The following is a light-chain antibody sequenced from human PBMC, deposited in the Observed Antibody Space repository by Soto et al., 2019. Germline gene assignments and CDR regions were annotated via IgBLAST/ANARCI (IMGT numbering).Light chain of an antibody. CDR3: QQYYSTPPWT. J-gene: IGKJ1*01. CDR1: QSVLYSSNNKNY. CDR2: WAS. V-gene: IGKV4-1*01. Sequence: DIVMTQSPDSLAVSLGERATINCKSSQSVLYSSNNKNYLAWYQQKPGQPPKLLIYWASTRESGVPDRFSGSGSGTDFTLTISSLQAEDVAVYYCQQYYSTPPWTFGQGTKLDSK.